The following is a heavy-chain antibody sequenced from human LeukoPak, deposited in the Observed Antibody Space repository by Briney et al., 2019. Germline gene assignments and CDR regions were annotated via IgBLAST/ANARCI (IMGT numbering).Heavy chain of an antibody. CDR1: GFTFSSYW. V-gene: IGHV3-7*01. CDR3: ARDNDYDVVY. D-gene: IGHD4-17*01. CDR2: IKQDGSEK. Sequence: GGSLRLSCAAPGFTFSSYWMSWVRQAPGKGLEWVANIKQDGSEKYYVDSVKGRFTISRDNAKNSLYLQMNSLRAEDTAVYYCARDNDYDVVYWGQGTLVTVSS. J-gene: IGHJ4*02.